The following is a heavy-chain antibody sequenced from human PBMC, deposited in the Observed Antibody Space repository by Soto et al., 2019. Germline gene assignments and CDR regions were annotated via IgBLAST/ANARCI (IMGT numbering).Heavy chain of an antibody. D-gene: IGHD2-2*01. Sequence: EVLLVESGGGLVKPGGSLKLSCAASGFDFNSHTMSWVRKAPGKGLEWVSTISSKSAYIYYADSLKGRFTVSRDNAETSLYLHMTSLTVDDTAVYYCAKVGRYFPESTESDWGQGTLVTVSS. CDR2: ISSKSAYI. CDR1: GFDFNSHT. J-gene: IGHJ4*02. CDR3: AKVGRYFPESTESD. V-gene: IGHV3-21*01.